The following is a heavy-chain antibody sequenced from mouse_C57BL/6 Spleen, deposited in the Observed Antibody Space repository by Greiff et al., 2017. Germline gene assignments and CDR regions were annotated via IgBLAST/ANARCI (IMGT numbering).Heavy chain of an antibody. CDR2: IDPSDSYT. CDR1: GYTFTSYW. CDR3: ARRGTAQATMDY. Sequence: QVQLKQPGAELVRPGTSVKLSCKASGYTFTSYWMHWVKQRPGQGLEWIGVIDPSDSYTNYNQKFKGKATLTVDTSSSTAYMQLSSLTSEDSAVYYCARRGTAQATMDYWGQGTSVTVSS. J-gene: IGHJ4*01. D-gene: IGHD3-2*02. V-gene: IGHV1-59*01.